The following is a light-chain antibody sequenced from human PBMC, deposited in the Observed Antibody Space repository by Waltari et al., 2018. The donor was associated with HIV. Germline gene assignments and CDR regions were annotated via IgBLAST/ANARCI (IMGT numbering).Light chain of an antibody. CDR3: VGWDSRLSGYV. Sequence: QSVLTQPPSASGTPGQRVTIPCSGSSSNIENDNVYWYQQLTGAAPRLLIYKDTQRPSGFPDRFTGSKSGTSASLAISGLRSEDEADYYCVGWDSRLSGYVFGSGTKVTVL. CDR1: SSNIENDN. J-gene: IGLJ1*01. CDR2: KDT. V-gene: IGLV1-47*01.